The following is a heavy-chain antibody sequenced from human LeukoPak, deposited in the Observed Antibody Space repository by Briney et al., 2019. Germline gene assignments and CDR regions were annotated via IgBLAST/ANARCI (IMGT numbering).Heavy chain of an antibody. D-gene: IGHD6-13*01. CDR1: GGSISSSSYY. CDR3: ARRVGTPSIAAAAYFDY. CDR2: IYYSGST. J-gene: IGHJ4*02. V-gene: IGHV4-39*01. Sequence: SETLSLTCTVSGGSISSSSYYWGWIRQPPGKGLEWIGSIYYSGSTYYNPSLKSRATISVDTSKNQFSLKLSSVTAADTAVYYCARRVGTPSIAAAAYFDYWGQGTLVTVSS.